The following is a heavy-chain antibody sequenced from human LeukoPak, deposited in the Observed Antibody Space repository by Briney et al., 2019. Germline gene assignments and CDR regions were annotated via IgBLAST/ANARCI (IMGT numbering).Heavy chain of an antibody. V-gene: IGHV4-4*02. CDR1: GDSISRSEW. D-gene: IGHD3-9*01. Sequence: SGTLSVSCAVSGDSISRSEWWTGVRQPPGQGLEWIGEIHRAGRTRYNPSLKSRVTMSMDYSKNQFSLNVSSVTAADTAIYYCGKTDIYFNPIDYWGPGSLVTVSS. CDR2: IHRAGRT. CDR3: GKTDIYFNPIDY. J-gene: IGHJ4*02.